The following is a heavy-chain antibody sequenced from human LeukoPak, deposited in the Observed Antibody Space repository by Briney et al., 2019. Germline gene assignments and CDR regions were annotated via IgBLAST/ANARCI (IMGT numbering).Heavy chain of an antibody. CDR2: INPNRGDT. CDR3: TRDLLGFATTPLSD. D-gene: IGHD4-17*01. V-gene: IGHV1-2*02. CDR1: GNTFTNNY. Sequence: ASVKVSCKASGNTFTNNYIHWVRQAPGHGLEWMGWINPNRGDTNYAQKSQGRVTMTRDTSISTAFMELTRLTSDDTAVYYCTRDLLGFATTPLSDWGQGTLVTVSS. J-gene: IGHJ4*02.